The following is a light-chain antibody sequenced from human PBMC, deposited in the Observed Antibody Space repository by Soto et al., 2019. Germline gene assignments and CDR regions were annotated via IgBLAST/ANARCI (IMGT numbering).Light chain of an antibody. CDR1: QDISNY. V-gene: IGKV1-16*02. J-gene: IGKJ1*01. CDR2: GAS. Sequence: DIQMTQSPSSLSASVGDRVTITSRASQDISNYLVWFQQKPGKAPKPLIYGASSLITGVPSKFSGSGFGTEFTLTITSLQPEDLATYYCQQYSTYPWTFGQGTKVEIK. CDR3: QQYSTYPWT.